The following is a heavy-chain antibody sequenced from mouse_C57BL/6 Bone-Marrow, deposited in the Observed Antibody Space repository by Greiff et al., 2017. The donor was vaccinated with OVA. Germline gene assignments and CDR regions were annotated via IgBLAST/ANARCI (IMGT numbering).Heavy chain of an antibody. Sequence: DVKLVESGGGLVKPGGSLKLSCAASGFTFSSYAMSWVRQTPEKRLEWVATISDGGSYTYYPDNVKGRFTISRDNAKNNLYLQMSHLKSEDTAMYYCARDRYGSSYDWYFDVWGTGTTVTVSS. CDR2: ISDGGSYT. CDR1: GFTFSSYA. CDR3: ARDRYGSSYDWYFDV. V-gene: IGHV5-4*01. J-gene: IGHJ1*03. D-gene: IGHD1-1*01.